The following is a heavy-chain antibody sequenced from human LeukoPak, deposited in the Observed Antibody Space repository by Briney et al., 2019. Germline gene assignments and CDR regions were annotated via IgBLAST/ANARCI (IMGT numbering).Heavy chain of an antibody. CDR3: AVRWGSGYCSGGSCYDVDY. D-gene: IGHD2-15*01. CDR1: GYTFTGYY. V-gene: IGHV1-2*02. Sequence: ASVNVSCKASGYTFTGYYMHWVRQAPGQGLEWMGWINPNSGGTNYAQKFQGRVTMTRDTSISTAYMELSRLRSDDTAVYYCAVRWGSGYCSGGSCYDVDYWGQGTLVTVPS. J-gene: IGHJ4*02. CDR2: INPNSGGT.